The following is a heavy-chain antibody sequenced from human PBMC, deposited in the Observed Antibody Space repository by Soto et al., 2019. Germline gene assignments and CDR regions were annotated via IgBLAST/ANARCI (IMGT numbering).Heavy chain of an antibody. J-gene: IGHJ6*04. D-gene: IGHD3-16*01. CDR2: IDTSGTT. Sequence: SETLSLTCTVSGGSISSYYCSWIRQAAGKGLEWIGRIDTSGTTNYNPSLRSRVTMSVDASKNQFSLNLSSVTAADTDVYFCARGPRGYVYYHGMDVWGKGTTVTVSS. V-gene: IGHV4-4*07. CDR1: GGSISSYY. CDR3: ARGPRGYVYYHGMDV.